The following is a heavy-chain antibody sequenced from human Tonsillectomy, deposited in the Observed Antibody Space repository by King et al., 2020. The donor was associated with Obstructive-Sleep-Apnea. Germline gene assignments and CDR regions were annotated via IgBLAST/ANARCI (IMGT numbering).Heavy chain of an antibody. J-gene: IGHJ4*02. CDR2: ISYDGNNK. D-gene: IGHD3-10*01. CDR1: GFTFSSCG. V-gene: IGHV3-30*18. CDR3: AKCYNSGSYYNGPRG. Sequence: VQLVESGGGVVQPGGSLRLSCAASGFTFSSCGMHWVRQAPGKGLELVAVISYDGNNKYYADSVKGRLPISRDNSKNTLYLQINSLRAEDTAMYYCAKCYNSGSYYNGPRGWGQGTLVTVSS.